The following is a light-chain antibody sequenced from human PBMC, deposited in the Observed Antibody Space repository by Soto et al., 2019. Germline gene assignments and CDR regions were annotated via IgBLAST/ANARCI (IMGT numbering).Light chain of an antibody. Sequence: DIELTQSPSSLSASVGDRVTVTCRSSQNINIYLNWYQQKPGKAPKLLIFESSNLQSGVPSRFSGSGSRRDFTLTISSLQREDFATYFCQQTSTAPFTFGPGNKVDF. V-gene: IGKV1-39*01. CDR1: QNINIY. CDR3: QQTSTAPFT. J-gene: IGKJ3*01. CDR2: ESS.